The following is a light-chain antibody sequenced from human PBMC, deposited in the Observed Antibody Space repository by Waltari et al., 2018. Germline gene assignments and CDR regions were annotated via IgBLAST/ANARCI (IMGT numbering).Light chain of an antibody. J-gene: IGKJ3*01. V-gene: IGKV3-15*01. CDR2: ATS. CDR3: QQYSDWPPGT. Sequence: EIVMTQSPATLSVSPGERATLSCRASQSISNTLPWYQQKPGQAPRLLVYATSARATGVPARFSGSGSGTEFTLTINSLQSEDFAVYYCQQYSDWPPGTFGPGTKVDIK. CDR1: QSISNT.